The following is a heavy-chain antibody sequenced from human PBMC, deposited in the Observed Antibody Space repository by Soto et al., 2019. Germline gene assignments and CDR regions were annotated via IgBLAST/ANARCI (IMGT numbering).Heavy chain of an antibody. V-gene: IGHV4-34*01. CDR1: GGSLSGYY. J-gene: IGHJ4*02. CDR3: ARDKITGLFDY. CDR2: INHSGST. Sequence: PSETLSLRCAVYGGSLSGYYWTWIRQPPGTGLEWIGEINHSGSTNYNPSLKSRVTISVDTSKNQFSLKLTSVTAADTAVYYCARDKITGLFDYWGQGTLVT. D-gene: IGHD2-8*02.